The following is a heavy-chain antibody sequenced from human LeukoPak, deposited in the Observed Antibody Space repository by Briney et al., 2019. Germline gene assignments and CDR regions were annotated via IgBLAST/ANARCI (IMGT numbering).Heavy chain of an antibody. CDR2: IHHDGSNK. Sequence: GGSLRLSCAASGFTFSSYGMHWVRQAPGKGLDWVAFIHHDGSNKYYADSVRGRSTISRDNSKNTLYLQMNSLRAEDTAVYYCAKDVGSGWYRGAFDIWGQGTMVTVSP. D-gene: IGHD6-19*01. V-gene: IGHV3-30*02. CDR3: AKDVGSGWYRGAFDI. CDR1: GFTFSSYG. J-gene: IGHJ3*02.